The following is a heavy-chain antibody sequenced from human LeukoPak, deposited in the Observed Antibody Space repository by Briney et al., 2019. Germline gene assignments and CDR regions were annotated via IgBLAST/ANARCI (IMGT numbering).Heavy chain of an antibody. J-gene: IGHJ6*04. CDR1: GFTFSDYY. CDR2: ISSSGSTI. D-gene: IGHD2-15*01. CDR3: ARVGRNCSGGSCYPSYYYGRDV. V-gene: IGHV3-11*01. Sequence: GSLRLSCAASGFTFSDYYMSWIRQAPGKGLEWVSYISSSGSTIYYADSVKGRFTISRDNAKNSLYLQMNSLRAEDTAVYYCARVGRNCSGGSCYPSYYYGRDVWAKGTTVTVSS.